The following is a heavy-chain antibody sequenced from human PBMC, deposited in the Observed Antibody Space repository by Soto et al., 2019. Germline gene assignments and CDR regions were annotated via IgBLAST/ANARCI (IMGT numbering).Heavy chain of an antibody. CDR1: GFSLSSYA. Sequence: GGSLRLSCVAFGFSLSSYAMTWVRQAPGKGLEWVSAVSGSHETTYYADSVKGRFTVSRDNSKNTLYLQMNILRPEDTALYYCAKAAVTMDYWGQGTLVTVSS. CDR2: VSGSHETT. V-gene: IGHV3-23*01. J-gene: IGHJ4*01. CDR3: AKAAVTMDY. D-gene: IGHD4-17*01.